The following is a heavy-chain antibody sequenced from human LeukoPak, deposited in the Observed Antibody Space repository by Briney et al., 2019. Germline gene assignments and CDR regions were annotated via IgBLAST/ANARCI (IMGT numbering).Heavy chain of an antibody. J-gene: IGHJ4*02. CDR3: GRIETSYYDILTGYYTFDY. CDR2: ISSSSSYI. V-gene: IGHV3-21*01. Sequence: GGSLRLSCAASGFTFSSYSMNWVRQAPGKGLEWVSSISSSSSYIYYADSVKGRFTISRDNAKNSLYLQMNSLRAEDTAVYYCGRIETSYYDILTGYYTFDYWDQGTLVTVSS. D-gene: IGHD3-9*01. CDR1: GFTFSSYS.